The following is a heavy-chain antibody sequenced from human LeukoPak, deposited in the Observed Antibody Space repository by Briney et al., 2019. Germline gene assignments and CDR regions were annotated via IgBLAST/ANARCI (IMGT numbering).Heavy chain of an antibody. Sequence: PSETLSLTCAVYGGSFRGYYWSWIRQPPGKGLEWIGEINHSGSTNYNPSLKSRVTISVDTSKNQFSLKLSSVTAADTAVYYCARVKGGIAAFDYWGQGTLVTVSS. CDR1: GGSFRGYY. J-gene: IGHJ4*02. CDR3: ARVKGGIAAFDY. V-gene: IGHV4-34*01. CDR2: INHSGST. D-gene: IGHD6-13*01.